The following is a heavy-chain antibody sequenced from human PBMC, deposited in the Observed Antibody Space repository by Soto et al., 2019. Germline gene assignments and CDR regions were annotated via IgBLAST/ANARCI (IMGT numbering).Heavy chain of an antibody. CDR2: ISNTTNYI. V-gene: IGHV3-21*06. CDR1: GFTFTRYS. J-gene: IGHJ4*02. Sequence: PGGSLRLSCADSGFTFTRYSMNWVRQAPGKGLEWVSSISNTTNYIYYGDSMKGRFTISRDNAKNSLYLEMNSLRAEDTAVYYCARESEDLTSNFDYWGQGTLVTVSS. CDR3: ARESEDLTSNFDY.